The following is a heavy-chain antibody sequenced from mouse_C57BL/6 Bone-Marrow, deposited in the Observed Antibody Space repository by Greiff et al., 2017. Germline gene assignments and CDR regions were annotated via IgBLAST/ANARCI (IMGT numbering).Heavy chain of an antibody. CDR1: GYTFTSYW. CDR3: AGTEDY. CDR2: IDPSDSYT. V-gene: IGHV1-59*01. J-gene: IGHJ2*01. D-gene: IGHD3-3*01. Sequence: VQRVESGAELVKPGASVKLSCKASGYTFTSYWMHWVKQRPGQGLEWIGVIDPSDSYTNYNQKFKGKATLTVDTSSSTAYMQLSSLTSEDSAVYYCAGTEDYWGQGTTLTVSS.